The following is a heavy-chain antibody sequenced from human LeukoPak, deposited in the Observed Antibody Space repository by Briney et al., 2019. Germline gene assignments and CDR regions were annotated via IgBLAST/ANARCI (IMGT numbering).Heavy chain of an antibody. Sequence: GGSLRLSCAASGFTFSSYAVSWVRQAPGKGLEWVSSISGSGGSTYSADSVKGRFTISRDYSKNTLYLQMNSLRAEDTALYCCAKDRSCTNDICHGDFDYGGQGTLVTVSS. J-gene: IGHJ4*02. CDR2: ISGSGGST. D-gene: IGHD2-8*01. CDR3: AKDRSCTNDICHGDFDY. V-gene: IGHV3-23*01. CDR1: GFTFSSYA.